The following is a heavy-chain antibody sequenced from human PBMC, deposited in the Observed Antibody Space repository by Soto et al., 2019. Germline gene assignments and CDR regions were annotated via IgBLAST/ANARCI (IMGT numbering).Heavy chain of an antibody. CDR1: GFTFSSYA. CDR3: ARRGGSGYCSSTSCYAFDI. J-gene: IGHJ3*02. CDR2: ISGSGGST. V-gene: IGHV3-23*01. D-gene: IGHD2-2*01. Sequence: GGSLRLSCAASGFTFSSYAMSWVRQAPGKGLEWVSAISGSGGSTYYADSVKGRFTIYRDNSKNTLYLQMNSLRAEDRAVYYCARRGGSGYCSSTSCYAFDIWGQGTMVTVSS.